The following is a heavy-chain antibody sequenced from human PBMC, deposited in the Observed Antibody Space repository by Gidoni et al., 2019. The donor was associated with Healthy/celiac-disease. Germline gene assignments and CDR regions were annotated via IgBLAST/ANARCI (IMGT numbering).Heavy chain of an antibody. Sequence: EVQLVESGGGLVKPGGSLRLSCAASGFTFSNAWMSWVRQAPGKGLEWVGRIKSKTDGGTTDYAAPVKGRFTISRDDSKNTLYLQMNSLKTEDTAVYYCTTARYSSGKFYYYYYYMDVWGKGTTVTVSS. D-gene: IGHD6-19*01. CDR3: TTARYSSGKFYYYYYYMDV. CDR2: IKSKTDGGTT. V-gene: IGHV3-15*01. CDR1: GFTFSNAW. J-gene: IGHJ6*03.